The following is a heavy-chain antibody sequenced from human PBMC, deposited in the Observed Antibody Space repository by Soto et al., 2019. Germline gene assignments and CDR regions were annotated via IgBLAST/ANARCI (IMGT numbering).Heavy chain of an antibody. CDR1: GFTLSSYW. V-gene: IGHV3-7*04. CDR3: AREGSSWYYHYHGMDV. D-gene: IGHD6-13*01. CDR2: IKQDGSEK. J-gene: IGHJ6*04. Sequence: EVQLVESGGGLVQPGGSLRLSCAASGFTLSSYWMSWVRQAPGKGLEWVANIKQDGSEKYYVDSVKGRFTISRDNAKNSRYPQMTSLKAEDTAGYYCAREGSSWYYHYHGMDVWGEGTTVTVSS.